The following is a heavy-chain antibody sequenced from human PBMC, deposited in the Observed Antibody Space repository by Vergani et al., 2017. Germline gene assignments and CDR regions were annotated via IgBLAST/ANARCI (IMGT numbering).Heavy chain of an antibody. CDR2: IYSSGST. CDR1: AGSLINYY. Sequence: QVQLQESGPGLVKPSETLSLTSTVSAGSLINYYWSWVRQPPGKGLEWIGYIYSSGSTTYSPSLKSHLTMSVDPSKNQFSLKLRSVTLADTAAYYCARTIGHCSNSNCYNLSYWGQGTLVTVSS. CDR3: ARTIGHCSNSNCYNLSY. J-gene: IGHJ4*02. V-gene: IGHV4-59*01. D-gene: IGHD2-2*02.